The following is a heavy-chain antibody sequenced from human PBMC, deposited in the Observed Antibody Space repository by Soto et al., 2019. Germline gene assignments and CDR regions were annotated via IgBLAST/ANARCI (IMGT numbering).Heavy chain of an antibody. CDR1: VFTFINYY. D-gene: IGHD2-2*01. CDR3: ARDRYCSSTSCFTQGEYYFDY. V-gene: IGHV3-11*01. Sequence: GGSLRLSCAASVFTFINYYMRLIRQAPGKGLEWVSYISSSGSAIYDADSVKGRFTISRDNAKNSLYLQMNSMRAEDTAVYYCARDRYCSSTSCFTQGEYYFDYWGQGTMVTVSS. J-gene: IGHJ4*02. CDR2: ISSSGSAI.